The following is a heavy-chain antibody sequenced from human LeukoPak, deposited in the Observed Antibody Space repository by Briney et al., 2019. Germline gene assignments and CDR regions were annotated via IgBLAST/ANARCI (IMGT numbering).Heavy chain of an antibody. D-gene: IGHD2-15*01. Sequence: GGSLRLSCAASGFTFSSYSMNWVCQAPGKGLEWVSYISSSSSTVYYADSVKGRFTISRDNAKDSLYLQMNSLRAEDTAVYYCARDDIVVVVAANSHYYGMDVWGQGTTVTVSS. J-gene: IGHJ6*02. CDR3: ARDDIVVVVAANSHYYGMDV. CDR2: ISSSSSTV. CDR1: GFTFSSYS. V-gene: IGHV3-48*01.